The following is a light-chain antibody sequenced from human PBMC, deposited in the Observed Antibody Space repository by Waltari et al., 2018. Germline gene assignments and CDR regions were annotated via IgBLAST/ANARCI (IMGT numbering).Light chain of an antibody. CDR1: QSITNW. J-gene: IGKJ3*01. Sequence: DIQMTQSPSSLSASVGDRISITCRTSQSITNWLAWYQQKPGKAPEVLIYDASSLESGVPSRFSGSGSGTEFTLTISSLQPDDSATYFCQQYDSYTFTFGPGTKVDVK. CDR3: QQYDSYTFT. CDR2: DAS. V-gene: IGKV1-5*01.